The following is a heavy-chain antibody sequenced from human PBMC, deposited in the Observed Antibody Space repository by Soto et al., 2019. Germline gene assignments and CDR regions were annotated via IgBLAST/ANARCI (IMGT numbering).Heavy chain of an antibody. J-gene: IGHJ4*02. Sequence: EVQLVESGGGLVKPGGSLRLSCAASGFTFSNVWMNWVRQAPGKGLEWVGRIKSKTDGGTTDYAAPVKGRFTISRDDAKNTLYLQMNSQKTEDTAVYYCTPLALKDSSGWYEFSDWGQGTLVTVCS. V-gene: IGHV3-15*07. D-gene: IGHD6-19*01. CDR3: TPLALKDSSGWYEFSD. CDR1: GFTFSNVW. CDR2: IKSKTDGGTT.